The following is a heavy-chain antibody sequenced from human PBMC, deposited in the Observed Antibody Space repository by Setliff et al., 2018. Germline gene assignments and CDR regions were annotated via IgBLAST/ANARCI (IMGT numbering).Heavy chain of an antibody. Sequence: ASVKVSCKTSGYNFITLGINWVRQAPGQGLEWVGWISPYSGKTDYAKKFQDRVIMTIDSATTTAYMELKTLRSDDTAVYYCARGRGPDIVVTIPGDYWGQGTQVTVSS. CDR1: GYNFITLG. J-gene: IGHJ4*02. CDR2: ISPYSGKT. V-gene: IGHV1-18*01. CDR3: ARGRGPDIVVTIPGDY. D-gene: IGHD2-15*01.